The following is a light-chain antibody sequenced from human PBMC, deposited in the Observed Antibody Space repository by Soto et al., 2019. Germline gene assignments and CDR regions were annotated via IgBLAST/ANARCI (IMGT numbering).Light chain of an antibody. V-gene: IGKV1-33*01. CDR1: QDISNS. CDR3: QQFDNVPIT. J-gene: IGKJ5*01. Sequence: DIQMTQSPSSLSASVGGRVTITCQASQDISNSLNWYHQKPGKAPKLLIYDETNLKTGVPSRFSGSGSGTDFTFTISSLQPEDIATYYCQQFDNVPITVGQGTRLEIK. CDR2: DET.